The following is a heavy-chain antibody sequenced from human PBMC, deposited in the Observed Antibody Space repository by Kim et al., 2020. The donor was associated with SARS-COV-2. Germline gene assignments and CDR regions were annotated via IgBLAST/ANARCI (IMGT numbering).Heavy chain of an antibody. D-gene: IGHD6-13*01. CDR3: ARDAGWGTAAAGSPDY. CDR1: GFSFSSFG. Sequence: GGSLRLSCTASGFSFSSFGMHWVRQAPGKXLEXVAVISYDGSIEYYSDSVKGXFTISRDNSKNMLSLQMNSLRTDDXAVYXXARDAGWGTAAAGSPDYWGPGTLVTV. CDR2: ISYDGSIE. V-gene: IGHV3-30*03. J-gene: IGHJ4*02.